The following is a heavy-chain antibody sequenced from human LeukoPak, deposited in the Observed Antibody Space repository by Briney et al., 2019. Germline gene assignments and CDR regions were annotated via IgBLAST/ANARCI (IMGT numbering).Heavy chain of an antibody. CDR2: MNPNSGNT. Sequence: GASVKVSCKASGYTFTSYDINWVRQATGQGLEWMGWMNPNSGNTGYAQKFQGRVTMTRNTSISTAYMELSRLRSDDTAVYYCARAGKTYGGKTFDYWGQGTLVTVSS. D-gene: IGHD4-23*01. CDR1: GYTFTSYD. V-gene: IGHV1-8*01. CDR3: ARAGKTYGGKTFDY. J-gene: IGHJ4*02.